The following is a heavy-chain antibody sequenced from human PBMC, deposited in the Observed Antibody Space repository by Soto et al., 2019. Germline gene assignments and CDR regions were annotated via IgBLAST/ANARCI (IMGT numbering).Heavy chain of an antibody. Sequence: QVPLVQSGGEVKKPGASVKVSCKTSGYTFTTYGISWVRQAPGQGLEWVGWISAYSGKTHYAQKFQGKVTMTTDTPTNTAYLELRSLRSDDTAVYYCARDPYLGDHQYWGQGTLVTVSS. CDR1: GYTFTTYG. J-gene: IGHJ4*02. V-gene: IGHV1-18*01. D-gene: IGHD3-16*01. CDR3: ARDPYLGDHQY. CDR2: ISAYSGKT.